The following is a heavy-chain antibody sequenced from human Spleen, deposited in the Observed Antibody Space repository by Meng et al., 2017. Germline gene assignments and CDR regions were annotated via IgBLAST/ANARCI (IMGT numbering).Heavy chain of an antibody. CDR3: ARVTADTAMAVAAFDI. J-gene: IGHJ3*02. D-gene: IGHD5-18*01. V-gene: IGHV4-39*07. CDR2: IYYSGST. CDR1: GGSISSSSYY. Sequence: SETLSLTCTVSGGSISSSSYYWGWIRQPPGKGLEWIGSIYYSGSTYYNPSLKSRVTISVDTSKNQFSLKLSSVTAADTAVYYCARVTADTAMAVAAFDIWGQGTMVTVSS.